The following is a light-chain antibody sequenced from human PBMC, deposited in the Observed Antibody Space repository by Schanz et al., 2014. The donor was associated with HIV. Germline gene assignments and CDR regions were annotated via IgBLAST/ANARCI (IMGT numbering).Light chain of an antibody. CDR1: SSDVGGYNY. J-gene: IGLJ1*01. V-gene: IGLV2-14*03. CDR3: SSYTSRSTLV. Sequence: QSVLTQPASVSGSPGQSITISCTGTSSDVGGYNYVSWYQQHPGKAPKLMIYDVSNRPSGVSNRFSGSKSGNTAYPTISGLQHEDEADYYCSSYTSRSTLVFGTGTKLTVL. CDR2: DVS.